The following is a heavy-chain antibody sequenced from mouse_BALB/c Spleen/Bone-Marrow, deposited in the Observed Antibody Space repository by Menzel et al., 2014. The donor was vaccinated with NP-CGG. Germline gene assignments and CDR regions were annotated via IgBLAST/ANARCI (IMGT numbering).Heavy chain of an antibody. D-gene: IGHD1-2*01. V-gene: IGHV4-1*02. CDR3: AKNYYYGYVAY. J-gene: IGHJ3*01. Sequence: VQLKESGGGLVQPGGSLKLSCAASGFDFSRYWMTWVRQAPGKGLGWIGEINPASSTINYTPSLKDKFIISRDNAKNTLYLQMSKVRSEDTALYYCAKNYYYGYVAYWGQGTLVTVSA. CDR2: INPASSTI. CDR1: GFDFSRYW.